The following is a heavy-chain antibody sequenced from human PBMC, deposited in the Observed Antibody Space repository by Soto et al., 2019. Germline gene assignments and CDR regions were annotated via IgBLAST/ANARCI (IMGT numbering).Heavy chain of an antibody. J-gene: IGHJ6*02. CDR2: IVPIFGTT. CDR3: ARVEAVAGLYNYHRLDV. V-gene: IGHV1-69*12. Sequence: QVQLVQSGAEVKKPGSSVKVSCKVSGGTFSNYAIDWVRLAPGHGLEWMGGIVPIFGTTYYTQKFQGRATIIADDSTTTAYLEMSSLRSDDTAIYYCARVEAVAGLYNYHRLDVWGQGTAVTVSS. D-gene: IGHD6-19*01. CDR1: GGTFSNYA.